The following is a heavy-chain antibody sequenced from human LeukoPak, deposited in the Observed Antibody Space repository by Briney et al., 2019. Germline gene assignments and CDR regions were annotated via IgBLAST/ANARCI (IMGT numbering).Heavy chain of an antibody. J-gene: IGHJ3*02. D-gene: IGHD3-22*01. CDR1: GLTFSTYW. Sequence: GGSLRLSCAVSGLTFSTYWMSWVRQAPGKGLEWVSVTYTGGNSYYADSVKGRFIISRDISKNTLYLQMNSLRAEDSALYYCARGGRGSAAVVAPRSFDIWGQGTMVTVSS. CDR3: ARGGRGSAAVVAPRSFDI. V-gene: IGHV3-53*01. CDR2: TYTGGNS.